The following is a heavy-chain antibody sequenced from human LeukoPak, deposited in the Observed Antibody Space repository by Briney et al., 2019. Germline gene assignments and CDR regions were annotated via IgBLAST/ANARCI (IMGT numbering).Heavy chain of an antibody. CDR1: GFTFSSYW. CDR3: ARDQIGWFDP. D-gene: IGHD3-22*01. Sequence: PGGSLRLSCAASGFTFSSYWMSWVRQAPGEGLEWVANIKQDGSEKYYVDSVKVRLTISRDNAKNSLYLQMNSLRAEDTAVYYCARDQIGWFDPWGQGTLVTVSS. V-gene: IGHV3-7*01. J-gene: IGHJ5*02. CDR2: IKQDGSEK.